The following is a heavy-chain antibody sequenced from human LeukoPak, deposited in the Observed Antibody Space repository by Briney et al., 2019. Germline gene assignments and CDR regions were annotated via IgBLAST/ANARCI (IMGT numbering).Heavy chain of an antibody. J-gene: IGHJ4*02. CDR2: ISYDGSSK. CDR1: GFTFSSYG. V-gene: IGHV3-30*18. D-gene: IGHD3-10*01. Sequence: PGGSLRLSCAASGFTFSSYGMHWVRQAPGKGLEWVAVISYDGSSKYYADSVKGRFTISRDNSKNTLYLQMNSLRAEDTAVYYCAKYYYGSGSYYKKYYFDYWGQGTLVTVSS. CDR3: AKYYYGSGSYYKKYYFDY.